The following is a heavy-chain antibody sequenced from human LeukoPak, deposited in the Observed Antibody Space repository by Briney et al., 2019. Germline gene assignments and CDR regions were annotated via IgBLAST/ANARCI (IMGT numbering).Heavy chain of an antibody. CDR1: GFTFRSYN. J-gene: IGHJ3*02. CDR3: ARDRAPEAFDI. Sequence: GGSLRLSCAASGFTFRSYNMNWVRQAPGKGLEWVSSISSSSSYIYYADSVKGRFTISRDNAKNSLYLQMNSLRAEDTSVYCCARDRAPEAFDIWGQGAMVTVAS. V-gene: IGHV3-21*01. D-gene: IGHD1-14*01. CDR2: ISSSSSYI.